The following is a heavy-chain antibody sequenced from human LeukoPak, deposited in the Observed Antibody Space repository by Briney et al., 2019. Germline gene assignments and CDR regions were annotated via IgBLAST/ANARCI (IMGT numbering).Heavy chain of an antibody. CDR3: ARDTNNGLDV. D-gene: IGHD1-20*01. J-gene: IGHJ6*02. Sequence: PGGSLRLSCAASRFTFSDYYINWIRQAPGKGLEWVSHISSSGRLMQYADSVKGRFTITRDNAQNFMSLQMNRLKPEDTAVYYCARDTNNGLDVWGRGTTVTVSS. CDR1: RFTFSDYY. CDR2: ISSSGRLM. V-gene: IGHV3-11*01.